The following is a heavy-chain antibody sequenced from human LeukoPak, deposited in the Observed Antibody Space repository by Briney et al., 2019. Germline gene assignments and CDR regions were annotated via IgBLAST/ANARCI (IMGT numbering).Heavy chain of an antibody. D-gene: IGHD2-15*01. CDR2: INHSGST. Sequence: SETQSLTFAVYGESFSGYYWSWIRQPPGKGLEWIGDINHSGSTNYNPSLKSRVTISVDTSKNQFSLNLNSVTAADTAVYYCARGGGRDFDYWGQGTLVTVSS. CDR3: ARGGGRDFDY. CDR1: GESFSGYY. V-gene: IGHV4-34*01. J-gene: IGHJ4*02.